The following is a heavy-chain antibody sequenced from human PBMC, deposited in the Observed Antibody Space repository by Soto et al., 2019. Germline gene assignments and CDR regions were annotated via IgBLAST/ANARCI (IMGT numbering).Heavy chain of an antibody. CDR2: IANGDNHI. V-gene: IGHV3-21*01. Sequence: EVQLVESGGGLVKPGGSARLSCAASGFTFSDYSFLWVRQAPGKGLEWLSFIANGDNHIFYSDSMKGRFTISRDNAKNSAYLQMNNLRADDTAVYYCARENGHCTADGCKRGAFDIWGQGTMVTVSS. CDR3: ARENGHCTADGCKRGAFDI. D-gene: IGHD2-15*01. CDR1: GFTFSDYS. J-gene: IGHJ3*02.